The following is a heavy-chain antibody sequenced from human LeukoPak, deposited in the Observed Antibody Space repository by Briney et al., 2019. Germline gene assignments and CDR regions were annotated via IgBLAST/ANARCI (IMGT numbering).Heavy chain of an antibody. J-gene: IGHJ4*02. V-gene: IGHV1-3*01. D-gene: IGHD6-13*01. Sequence: ASVKVSCKASGYTITSYAIHCVRQAPGQRLEWMGWINGDNGNTKYSQKFQGRVTITGDASASTAYMELSSLRSEDTAVFYCARTGSSRWHGDRYYFDYWGQGTLVTVSS. CDR3: ARTGSSRWHGDRYYFDY. CDR2: INGDNGNT. CDR1: GYTITSYA.